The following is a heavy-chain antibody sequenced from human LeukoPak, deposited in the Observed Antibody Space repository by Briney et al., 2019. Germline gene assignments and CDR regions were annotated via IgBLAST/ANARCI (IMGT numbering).Heavy chain of an antibody. D-gene: IGHD6-19*01. J-gene: IGHJ4*02. CDR3: ARGGDIAVAVDY. Sequence: SETLSLTCTVSGGSISSYYWSWIRQPPGKGLEWIGYIYYSGSTNYNPSLKSRVTISVDTSKNQFSLKLSSVIAADTAVYYCARGGDIAVAVDYWGQGTLVTVSS. CDR2: IYYSGST. CDR1: GGSISSYY. V-gene: IGHV4-59*01.